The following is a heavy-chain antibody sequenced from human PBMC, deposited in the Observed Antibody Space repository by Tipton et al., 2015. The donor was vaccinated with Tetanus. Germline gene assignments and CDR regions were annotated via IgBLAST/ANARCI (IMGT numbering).Heavy chain of an antibody. CDR1: GDSISSSRFY. CDR2: IYYRGDT. Sequence: LRLSCTVTGDSISSSRFYWGWVRLAPGKGPEWIGSIYYRGDTYHSPSLKSRVTMSVDTSKNQFSVTLSSVTAADTAVYYCASQLWGYWFDPWGQGTRVTVSS. J-gene: IGHJ5*02. V-gene: IGHV4-39*01. CDR3: ASQLWGYWFDP. D-gene: IGHD7-27*01.